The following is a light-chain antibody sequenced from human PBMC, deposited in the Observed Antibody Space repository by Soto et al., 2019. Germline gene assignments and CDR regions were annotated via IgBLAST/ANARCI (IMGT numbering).Light chain of an antibody. Sequence: DIQRTQYPSSLSSSVGDRVTITCRASQSISIYLNWYQQKPGKAPKVLIYAASSLQSGVPPRFSGSGSGTDFTLTISSLQPEDFATYFCQQSYNIPRATFGQGTNVDI. CDR2: AAS. J-gene: IGKJ1*01. CDR1: QSISIY. CDR3: QQSYNIPRAT. V-gene: IGKV1-39*01.